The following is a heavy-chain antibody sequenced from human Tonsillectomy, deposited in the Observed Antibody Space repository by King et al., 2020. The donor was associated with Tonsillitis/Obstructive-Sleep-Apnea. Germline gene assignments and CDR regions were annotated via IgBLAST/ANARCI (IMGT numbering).Heavy chain of an antibody. V-gene: IGHV4-34*01. Sequence: VQLQQWGARLLKPSETLSLTCAVYGGSFRGYYWSWIRQPPGKGLEWIGEINHSGSTNYNPSLKSRVSISVDTSKNQFSLKLTSVTAADTAVYYCARAPKGNIVATVAYYMDVWGKGTTVTVSS. D-gene: IGHD5-12*01. CDR1: GGSFRGYY. J-gene: IGHJ6*03. CDR2: INHSGST. CDR3: ARAPKGNIVATVAYYMDV.